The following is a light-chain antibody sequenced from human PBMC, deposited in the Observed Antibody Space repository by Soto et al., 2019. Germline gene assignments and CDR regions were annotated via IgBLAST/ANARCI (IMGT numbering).Light chain of an antibody. CDR3: QQRSVWPLT. J-gene: IGKJ4*01. CDR1: ESVTQY. Sequence: EIVMTQTPATLSLSPGERGTLSCRASESVTQYLAWFQQKPGQAPRLFIYDTSKRATGVPARFSGSGFGTDFTLTISSLESEDFAIYFCQQRSVWPLTFGGGTKVEMK. CDR2: DTS. V-gene: IGKV3-11*01.